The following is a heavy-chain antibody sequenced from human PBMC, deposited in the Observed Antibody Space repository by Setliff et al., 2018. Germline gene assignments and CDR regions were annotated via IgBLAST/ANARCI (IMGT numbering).Heavy chain of an antibody. Sequence: PSETLSLTCTVSGGSISSSSYYWGWIRQPPGKGLEWIGSIYYSGSTYYNPSLKSRVTISVDTSKNQFSLKLSSVTAADTAVYYCARVYPPANPFDYWGQGTLVTVSS. CDR3: ARVYPPANPFDY. CDR1: GGSISSSSYY. V-gene: IGHV4-39*01. J-gene: IGHJ4*02. D-gene: IGHD2-2*02. CDR2: IYYSGST.